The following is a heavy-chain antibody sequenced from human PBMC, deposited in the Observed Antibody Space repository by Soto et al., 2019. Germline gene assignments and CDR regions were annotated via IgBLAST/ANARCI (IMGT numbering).Heavy chain of an antibody. CDR2: ISYDGSNK. Sequence: QVQLVESWGGVVQPGRSLRLSCAASGFTFSSYGMHWVRQAPGKGLEWVAVISYDGSNKYYADSVKGRFTISRDNSKNTLYLQMNSLRAEDTAVYYCNVYSSSWGYWGQGTLVTVSS. CDR3: NVYSSSWGY. D-gene: IGHD6-13*01. V-gene: IGHV3-30*03. CDR1: GFTFSSYG. J-gene: IGHJ4*02.